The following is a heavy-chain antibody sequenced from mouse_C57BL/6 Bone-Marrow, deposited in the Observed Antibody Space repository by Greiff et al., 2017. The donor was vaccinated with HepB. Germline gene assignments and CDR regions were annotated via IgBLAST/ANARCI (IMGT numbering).Heavy chain of an antibody. D-gene: IGHD2-3*01. CDR2: IDPENGDT. CDR1: GFNIKDDY. CDR3: TSDGYYPAWFAY. J-gene: IGHJ3*01. Sequence: VQLQQSGAELVRPGASVKLSCTASGFNIKDDYMHWVKQRPEQGLAWIGWIDPENGDTEYASKFQGKATITADTSSNTAYLQLSSLTSEDTAVYYCTSDGYYPAWFAYWGQGTLVTVSA. V-gene: IGHV14-4*01.